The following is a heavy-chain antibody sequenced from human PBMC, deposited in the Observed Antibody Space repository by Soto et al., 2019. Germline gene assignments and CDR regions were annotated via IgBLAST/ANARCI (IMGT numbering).Heavy chain of an antibody. CDR2: IIPIFGTA. CDR3: ARARTTVVTIDYYYYNGMDV. V-gene: IGHV1-69*01. CDR1: GGTFSSYA. J-gene: IGHJ6*02. Sequence: QVQLVQSGAEVKKPGSSVKVSCKASGGTFSSYAISWVRQAPGQGLEWMGGIIPIFGTANYAQKFQGRVTITADESTSTAYMELSSLRSEDTAVYYCARARTTVVTIDYYYYNGMDVWGQGTTVTVSS. D-gene: IGHD4-17*01.